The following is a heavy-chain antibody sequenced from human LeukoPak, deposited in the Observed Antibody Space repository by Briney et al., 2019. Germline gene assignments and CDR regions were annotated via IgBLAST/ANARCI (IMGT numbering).Heavy chain of an antibody. CDR3: ARGPGRGYYYDSSGYYYAPFDY. J-gene: IGHJ4*02. D-gene: IGHD3-22*01. CDR1: GGSISSYY. Sequence: PSETLSLTCTVSGGSISSYYWSWIRQPPGKGLEWIGEINHSGSTNYNPSLKSRVTISVDTSKNQFSLKLSSVTAADTAVYYCARGPGRGYYYDSSGYYYAPFDYWGQGTLVTVSS. V-gene: IGHV4-34*01. CDR2: INHSGST.